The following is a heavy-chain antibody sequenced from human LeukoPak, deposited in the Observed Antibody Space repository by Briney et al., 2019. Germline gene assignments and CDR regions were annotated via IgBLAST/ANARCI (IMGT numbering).Heavy chain of an antibody. CDR1: GYSFTGYY. CDR2: INPNSGGT. Sequence: ASVKVSCKASGYSFTGYYMHWVRQAPGQGLEWMGWINPNSGGTNYAQKFQGRVTMTRDTSISTAYMELSRLRSDDTAVYYCALGGYSSGWQIDYWGQGTLVTVSS. J-gene: IGHJ4*02. CDR3: ALGGYSSGWQIDY. V-gene: IGHV1-2*02. D-gene: IGHD6-19*01.